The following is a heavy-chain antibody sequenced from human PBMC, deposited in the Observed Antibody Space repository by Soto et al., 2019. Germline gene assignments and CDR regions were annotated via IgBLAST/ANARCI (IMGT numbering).Heavy chain of an antibody. V-gene: IGHV4-34*01. J-gene: IGHJ4*02. CDR1: GGSFSGYY. CDR3: ARELSPVDYYDSSGYDY. D-gene: IGHD3-22*01. CDR2: INHSGST. Sequence: SETLSLTCAVYGGSFSGYYWSWIRQPPGKGLEWIGEINHSGSTNYNPSLKSRVTISVDTSKNQFSLKLSSVTAADTAVYYCARELSPVDYYDSSGYDYWGQGTLVTVSS.